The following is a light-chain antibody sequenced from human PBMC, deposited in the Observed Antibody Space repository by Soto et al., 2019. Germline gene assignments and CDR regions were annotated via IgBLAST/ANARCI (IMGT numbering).Light chain of an antibody. CDR1: QSVSTNF. J-gene: IGKJ1*01. CDR2: GAS. CDR3: QQYGRTSWT. Sequence: EIVLTQSPGTLSLSPGEGATLSCRASQSVSTNFFAWYQQKPGQAPRLLIYGASTRATGIPDRFSGSGSGTDFTLTISRLEPEDFAVYYCQQYGRTSWTFGQGTNVDI. V-gene: IGKV3-20*01.